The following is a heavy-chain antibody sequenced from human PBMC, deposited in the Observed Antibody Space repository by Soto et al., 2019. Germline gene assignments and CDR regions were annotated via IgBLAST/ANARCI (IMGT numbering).Heavy chain of an antibody. CDR3: ARGGGARYSTYCGGDCLSGYDY. D-gene: IGHD2-21*02. V-gene: IGHV4-4*02. Sequence: QVQLQESGPGLVKPSGTLSLTCAVSGGSISSSNWWSWVRQPPGKGLEWIGEIYHSGSTNYNPSLKSRDTISVDKSKNQFSLKLSSVTAADTAVYYCARGGGARYSTYCGGDCLSGYDYWGQGTLVTVSS. CDR2: IYHSGST. J-gene: IGHJ4*02. CDR1: GGSISSSNW.